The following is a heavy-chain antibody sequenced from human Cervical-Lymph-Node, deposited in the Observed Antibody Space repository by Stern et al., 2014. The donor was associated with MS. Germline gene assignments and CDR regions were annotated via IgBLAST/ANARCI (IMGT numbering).Heavy chain of an antibody. Sequence: VQLVQSGAEVKKPGASVTVSCRTSGYTFIGYYIHWVRQAPGQGLEWMGIINLSDGATTDAEEFQGRVTMTRDTSTNTAYMQLGSLTSEDTAVFFCAREGADNDAFDVWGQGTMVTVSS. D-gene: IGHD1-26*01. CDR3: AREGADNDAFDV. CDR1: GYTFIGYY. CDR2: INLSDGAT. J-gene: IGHJ3*01. V-gene: IGHV1-46*03.